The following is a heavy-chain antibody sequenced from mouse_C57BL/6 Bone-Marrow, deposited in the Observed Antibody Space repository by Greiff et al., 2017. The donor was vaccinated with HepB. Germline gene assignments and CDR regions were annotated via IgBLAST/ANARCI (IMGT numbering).Heavy chain of an antibody. V-gene: IGHV5-6*01. J-gene: IGHJ4*01. CDR2: ISSGGSYT. D-gene: IGHD3-3*01. CDR3: ARRGHYYAMDY. Sequence: EVQGVESGGDLVKPGGSLKLSCAASGFPFSSYGMSWVRQTPDTRLEWVATISSGGSYTYYPDSVTGRFTISRDNAKNTLYLQMSSLKSEDTAMYYCARRGHYYAMDYWGQGTSVTVSS. CDR1: GFPFSSYG.